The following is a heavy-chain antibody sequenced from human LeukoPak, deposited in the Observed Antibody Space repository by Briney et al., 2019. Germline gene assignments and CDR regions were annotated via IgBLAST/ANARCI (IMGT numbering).Heavy chain of an antibody. CDR2: TYYRSKWSN. CDR1: GDSVSSNSAA. V-gene: IGHV6-1*01. Sequence: SQTLSLTCAISGDSVSSNSAAWNWIRQSPSRGLEWPGRTYYRSKWSNDYAVSVKSRITINPDTSKNQFSLQMNSVTPEDTAVYYCARAFYYSSGSYYPALDYWGQGTLVTVSS. CDR3: ARAFYYSSGSYYPALDY. J-gene: IGHJ4*02. D-gene: IGHD3-10*01.